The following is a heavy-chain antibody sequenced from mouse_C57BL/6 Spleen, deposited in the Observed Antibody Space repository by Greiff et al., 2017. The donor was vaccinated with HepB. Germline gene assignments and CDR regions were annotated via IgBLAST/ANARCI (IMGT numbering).Heavy chain of an antibody. Sequence: EVKVVESGGGLVQPGGSLKLSCAASGFTFSDYYMYWVRQTPEKRLEWVAYISNGGGSTYYPDTVKGRFTISRDNAKNTLYLQMSRLKSEDTAMYYCARTGSSYWYFDVWGTGTTGTVSS. CDR1: GFTFSDYY. CDR3: ARTGSSYWYFDV. CDR2: ISNGGGST. D-gene: IGHD1-1*01. J-gene: IGHJ1*03. V-gene: IGHV5-12*01.